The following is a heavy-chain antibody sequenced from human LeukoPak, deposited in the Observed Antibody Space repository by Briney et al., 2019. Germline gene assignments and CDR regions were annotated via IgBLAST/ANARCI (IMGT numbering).Heavy chain of an antibody. Sequence: GASVKLSCKASGYTFTGYYMHWVRQAPGHGLEWMGWINPNSGGTNYAQKFQGRVTMTRDTSISTAYMELSRLRADDTAVYYCARDPPYGSGSYYREGSDYWGQGTLVTVSS. CDR1: GYTFTGYY. V-gene: IGHV1-2*02. D-gene: IGHD3-10*01. CDR3: ARDPPYGSGSYYREGSDY. J-gene: IGHJ4*02. CDR2: INPNSGGT.